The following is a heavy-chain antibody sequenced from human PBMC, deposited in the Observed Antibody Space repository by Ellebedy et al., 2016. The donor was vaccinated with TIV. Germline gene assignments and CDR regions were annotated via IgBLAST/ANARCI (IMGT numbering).Heavy chain of an antibody. Sequence: GESLKISXEASGFSLSIYAMHWVRQAPGKGLEWVAAIWHDGSKEYYRESVKGRFTISRDNSKNTLYLQMNSLRGEDTAGYFCATSFDHYYDSSAYYGFWGQGTLVTVSS. D-gene: IGHD3-22*01. J-gene: IGHJ4*02. V-gene: IGHV3-33*01. CDR1: GFSLSIYA. CDR2: IWHDGSKE. CDR3: ATSFDHYYDSSAYYGF.